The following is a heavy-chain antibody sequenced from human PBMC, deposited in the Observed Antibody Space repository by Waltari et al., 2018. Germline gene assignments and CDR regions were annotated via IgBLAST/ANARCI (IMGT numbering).Heavy chain of an antibody. D-gene: IGHD6-19*01. J-gene: IGHJ4*02. CDR1: GGSFSGYY. Sequence: QVQLQQWGAGLLKPSETLSLTCAVYGGSFSGYYWSWIRQPPGKGLEWIGEINHSGSTNYNPSLKSRVTISVDTSKNQFSLKLSSVTAADTAVYYCARGLNLSGRGWYLDYWGQGTLVTVSS. V-gene: IGHV4-34*01. CDR2: INHSGST. CDR3: ARGLNLSGRGWYLDY.